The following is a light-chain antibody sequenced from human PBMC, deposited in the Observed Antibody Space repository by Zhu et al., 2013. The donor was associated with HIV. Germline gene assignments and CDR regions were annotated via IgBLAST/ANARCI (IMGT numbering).Light chain of an antibody. CDR3: HQYYTTPPT. V-gene: IGKV4-1*01. Sequence: DILMTQSPDSLAVSLGERATINCKSSQSVLYSSNNKNYLAWYQQKPGQPPNLLIYWASTRESGVPDRFSGSGSGTDFTLTISSLQAEDVAIYYCHQYYTTPPTFGQGTKVEIK. CDR2: WAS. J-gene: IGKJ1*01. CDR1: QSVLYSSNNKNY.